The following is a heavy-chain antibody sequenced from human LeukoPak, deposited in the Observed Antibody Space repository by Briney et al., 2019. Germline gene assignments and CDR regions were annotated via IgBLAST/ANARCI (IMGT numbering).Heavy chain of an antibody. Sequence: PSQTLSLTCTVSGGSISSGDYYWSWIRQPPGKGLEWIGHIYYSGSTYYNPSLKSRVTISVDTSKNQFSLKLSSVTAADTAVYYCAGAVLRYFDWLLPTFDYWGQGTLVTVSS. J-gene: IGHJ4*02. CDR2: IYYSGST. V-gene: IGHV4-30-4*01. CDR3: AGAVLRYFDWLLPTFDY. CDR1: GGSISSGDYY. D-gene: IGHD3-9*01.